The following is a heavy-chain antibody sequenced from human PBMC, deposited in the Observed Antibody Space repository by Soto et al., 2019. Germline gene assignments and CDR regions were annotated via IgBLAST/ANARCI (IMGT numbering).Heavy chain of an antibody. CDR3: ARDFHVKGYYDSSGYYAP. J-gene: IGHJ5*02. V-gene: IGHV3-33*01. D-gene: IGHD3-22*01. CDR1: GFTFSSYG. CDR2: IWYDGSNK. Sequence: GGSLRLSCAASGFTFSSYGMQWVRQAPGKGLEWVAVIWYDGSNKYYADSVKGRFTISRDNAKNTLSLQMNSLRAEDTAVYYCARDFHVKGYYDSSGYYAPWGQGTLVTVSS.